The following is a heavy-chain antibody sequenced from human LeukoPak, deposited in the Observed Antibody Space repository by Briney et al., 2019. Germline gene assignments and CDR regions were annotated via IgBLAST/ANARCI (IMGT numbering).Heavy chain of an antibody. J-gene: IGHJ3*02. CDR3: ARSQSSGYYYVTAFDI. D-gene: IGHD3-22*01. Sequence: GSLRLSCAASGFTFSSYAMSWIRQPAGKGLEWIGRIHTSGTTNYNPSLKSRLTMSVDTSKNHFSLRLSSLTAADTAVYYCARSQSSGYYYVTAFDIWGQGTMITVSS. V-gene: IGHV4-4*07. CDR1: GFTFSSYA. CDR2: IHTSGTT.